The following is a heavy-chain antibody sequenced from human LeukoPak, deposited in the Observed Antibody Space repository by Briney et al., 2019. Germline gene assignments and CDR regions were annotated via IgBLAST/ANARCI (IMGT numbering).Heavy chain of an antibody. CDR1: GGSISSYY. CDR3: ARVVTYDFWSGSHYGMDV. Sequence: SETLSLTCTVSGGSISSYYWSWIQQPPGKGLEWIGYIYYSGSTNYNPSLKSRVTISVDTSKNQFSLKLSSVTAADTAVYYCARVVTYDFWSGSHYGMDVWGQGTTVTVSS. V-gene: IGHV4-59*01. CDR2: IYYSGST. J-gene: IGHJ6*02. D-gene: IGHD3-3*01.